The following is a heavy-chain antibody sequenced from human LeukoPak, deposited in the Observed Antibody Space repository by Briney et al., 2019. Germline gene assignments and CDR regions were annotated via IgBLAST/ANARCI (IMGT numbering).Heavy chain of an antibody. CDR2: MNPNSGNT. V-gene: IGHV1-8*01. J-gene: IGHJ4*02. Sequence: ASVKVSCKASGYTFTSYDINWVRQATGQGLEWMGWMNPNSGNTGYAQKFQGRVTMTRNTSISTAYMELSSLRSEDTAVYYCARGQSSDGYGSGPDFDYWGQGTLVTVCS. CDR3: ARGQSSDGYGSGPDFDY. D-gene: IGHD3-10*01. CDR1: GYTFTSYD.